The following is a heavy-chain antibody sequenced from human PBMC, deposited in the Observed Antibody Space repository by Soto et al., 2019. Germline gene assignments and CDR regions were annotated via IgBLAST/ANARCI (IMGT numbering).Heavy chain of an antibody. CDR3: AREGINNYNEYYFDS. J-gene: IGHJ4*02. CDR2: ISGSGNYT. V-gene: IGHV3-21*01. D-gene: IGHD4-4*01. CDR1: GFTFSTYS. Sequence: PVGSLRLSCAASGFTFSTYSMNWVRQAPGEGLEWVSSISGSGNYTHYADFLRGRFTISRDNAKTSLYLQMNSLRAEDTAVYYCAREGINNYNEYYFDSWGQRTVVTVSS.